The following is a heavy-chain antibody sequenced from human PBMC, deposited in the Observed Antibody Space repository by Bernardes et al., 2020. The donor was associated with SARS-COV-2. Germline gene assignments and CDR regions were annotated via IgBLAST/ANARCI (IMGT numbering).Heavy chain of an antibody. D-gene: IGHD1-26*01. CDR3: VRFGDPSG. CDR2: IKTDGNT. V-gene: IGHV3-74*01. CDR1: GFYFSNSW. J-gene: IGHJ4*02. Sequence: GGSLRLSCAASGFYFSNSWMHWVRQPPGKGLVWVSRIKTDGNTDYDDSVKGRFTVSRDNTRNTLYLQVNSLRVEDTPVYYCVRFGDPSGWGQGTLVTVSS.